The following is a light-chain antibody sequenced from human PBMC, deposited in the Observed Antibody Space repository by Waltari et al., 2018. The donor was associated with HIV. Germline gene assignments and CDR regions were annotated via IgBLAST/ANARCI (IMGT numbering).Light chain of an antibody. Sequence: ETVMTQSPATLSVSPGDRATRSCRASQSVSSNLAWYQQKPGQAPRLLIYGASTRATDIPVRFSGSGSGTEFTLTISSLQSEDFAVYYCQQYNNWPMYTFGQGTKLEIK. CDR3: QQYNNWPMYT. J-gene: IGKJ2*01. V-gene: IGKV3-15*01. CDR1: QSVSSN. CDR2: GAS.